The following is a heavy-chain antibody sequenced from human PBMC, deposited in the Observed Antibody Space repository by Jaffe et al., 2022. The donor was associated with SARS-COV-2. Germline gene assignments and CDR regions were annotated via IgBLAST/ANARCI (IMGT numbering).Heavy chain of an antibody. Sequence: QVQLQESGPGLVKPSQTLSLTCTVSGGSISSGSYYWSWIRQPAGKGLEWIGRIYTSGSTNYNPSLKSRVTISVDTSKNQFSLKLSSVTAADTAVYYCARDSSSWYEYGMDVWGQGTTVTVSS. CDR2: IYTSGST. CDR3: ARDSSSWYEYGMDV. V-gene: IGHV4-61*02. J-gene: IGHJ6*02. D-gene: IGHD6-13*01. CDR1: GGSISSGSYY.